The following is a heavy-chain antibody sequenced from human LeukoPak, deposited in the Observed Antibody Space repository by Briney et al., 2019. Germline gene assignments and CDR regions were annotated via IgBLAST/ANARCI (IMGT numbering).Heavy chain of an antibody. CDR1: GGTFSSYA. J-gene: IGHJ5*02. CDR2: IIPIFGTA. Sequence: ASVKVSCKASGGTFSSYAISWVRQAPGQGLEWMGGIIPIFGTANYAQKFQGRVTITADESTSTAYMELSSLRSEDTAVYYCARDTPPYSYGSVNWFDPWGQGTLVTVSS. D-gene: IGHD5-18*01. V-gene: IGHV1-69*13. CDR3: ARDTPPYSYGSVNWFDP.